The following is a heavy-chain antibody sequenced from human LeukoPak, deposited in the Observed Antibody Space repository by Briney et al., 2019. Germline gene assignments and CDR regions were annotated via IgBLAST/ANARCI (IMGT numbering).Heavy chain of an antibody. CDR3: ARDHRVGATIDY. Sequence: GGSLRLSSTSSVFTVSSNYMSWVRQAPGKGLEWVSVIYSGGSTYYADSVKGRFTISRHNSKNTLYLQMNSLRAEDTAVYYCARDHRVGATIDYWHQGTLVTVSS. CDR1: VFTVSSNY. CDR2: IYSGGST. J-gene: IGHJ4*02. V-gene: IGHV3-53*04. D-gene: IGHD1-26*01.